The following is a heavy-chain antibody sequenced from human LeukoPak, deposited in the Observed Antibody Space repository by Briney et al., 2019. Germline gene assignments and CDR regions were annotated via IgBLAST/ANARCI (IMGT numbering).Heavy chain of an antibody. CDR3: AKDGSGVAAADYYFDY. CDR1: GFTFSSYA. Sequence: GGSLRLSCAASGFTFSSYAMSWVRQAPGKGLEWVSAISGSGGGTFYADSVKGRFTISRDNSKNTLYMQMNSLRAEDTAVYYCAKDGSGVAAADYYFDYWGQGTLVTVSS. D-gene: IGHD2-15*01. J-gene: IGHJ4*02. CDR2: ISGSGGGT. V-gene: IGHV3-23*01.